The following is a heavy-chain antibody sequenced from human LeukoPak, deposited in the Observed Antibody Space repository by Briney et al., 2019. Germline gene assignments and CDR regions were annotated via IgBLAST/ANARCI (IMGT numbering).Heavy chain of an antibody. CDR2: INAGNGNT. CDR1: GYTFTSYA. D-gene: IGHD6-13*01. J-gene: IGHJ4*02. V-gene: IGHV1-3*01. Sequence: ASVKVSCKASGYTFTSYAMHWVRQAPGQRLEWMGWINAGNGNTKYSQKFQGRVTITRDTSASTVCMELSSLRSEDTAVYYCAEPLFKYSSSWYGDYWGQGTLVTVSS. CDR3: AEPLFKYSSSWYGDY.